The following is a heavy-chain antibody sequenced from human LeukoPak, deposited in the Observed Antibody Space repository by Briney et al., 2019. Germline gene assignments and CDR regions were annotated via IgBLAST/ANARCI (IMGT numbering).Heavy chain of an antibody. J-gene: IGHJ4*02. CDR3: ARVYDSSGCSDY. Sequence: ASVKVCCTASGYTFTSYYMHWVRQAPGPGLEWMGIINPSGGSTSYAQKFQGRVPMTRDTSTSTVYMELSSLRSEDTAVYYCARVYDSSGCSDYWGQGTLVTVSS. D-gene: IGHD3-22*01. CDR1: GYTFTSYY. V-gene: IGHV1-46*01. CDR2: INPSGGST.